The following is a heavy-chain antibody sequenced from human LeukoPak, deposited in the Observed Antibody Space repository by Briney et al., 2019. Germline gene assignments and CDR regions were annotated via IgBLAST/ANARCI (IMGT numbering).Heavy chain of an antibody. J-gene: IGHJ5*02. CDR2: INSDGGST. Sequence: GGALRLSCAASGFTFSSYWMHWVRQAPGKGVGWGSRINSDGGSTNYADSVKGGFTISRDNAKNTLYLQMNSLRAEDTAVYYCARGGGGSVLLWFGQFNWFDPWGQGTLVTVSS. CDR3: ARGGGGSVLLWFGQFNWFDP. D-gene: IGHD3-10*01. V-gene: IGHV3-74*01. CDR1: GFTFSSYW.